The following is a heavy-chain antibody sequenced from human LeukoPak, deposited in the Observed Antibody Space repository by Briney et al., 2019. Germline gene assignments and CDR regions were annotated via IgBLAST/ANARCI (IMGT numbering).Heavy chain of an antibody. D-gene: IGHD6-25*01. CDR2: ISGSGGST. CDR3: AKDLCGEAATVDY. V-gene: IGHV3-23*01. CDR1: GVTFSSYA. J-gene: IGHJ4*02. Sequence: GGSLRLSCAASGVTFSSYAMSWIRQPPGKGLEWVSAISGSGGSTYYADSVKRRFTISRDNSKNTPYLQMNSLGAEDTAVYYCAKDLCGEAATVDYWGQGTLVTVSS.